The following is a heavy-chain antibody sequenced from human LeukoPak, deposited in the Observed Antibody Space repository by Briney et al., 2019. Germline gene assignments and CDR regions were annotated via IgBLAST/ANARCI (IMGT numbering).Heavy chain of an antibody. J-gene: IGHJ4*02. Sequence: GGSLRLSCVASGFPLSSYSINWIRQAPGKGLEWVSYISPSSGNIYYLDSVQGRFTVSRDNDRNSLFLQIHSPTAEDTAVYFCVRVKGTYFDYWGQGALVTVSS. CDR2: ISPSSGNI. D-gene: IGHD1-1*01. V-gene: IGHV3-48*01. CDR3: VRVKGTYFDY. CDR1: GFPLSSYS.